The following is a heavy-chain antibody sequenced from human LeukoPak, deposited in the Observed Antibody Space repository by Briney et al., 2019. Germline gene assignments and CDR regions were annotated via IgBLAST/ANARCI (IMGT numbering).Heavy chain of an antibody. CDR3: ARLAGRQLYGWYFDL. J-gene: IGHJ2*01. CDR1: GGSISSSSYY. V-gene: IGHV4-39*01. D-gene: IGHD4-17*01. CDR2: IYYSGST. Sequence: PSETLSLTCTVSGGSISSSSYYWGWIRQPPGKGREWIGSIYYSGSTYYNPSLKSRVTISVDTSKNQFSLKLSSVTAADTAVYYCARLAGRQLYGWYFDLWGRGTLVTVSS.